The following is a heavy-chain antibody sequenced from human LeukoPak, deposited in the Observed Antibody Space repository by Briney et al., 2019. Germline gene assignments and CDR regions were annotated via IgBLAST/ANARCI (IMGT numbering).Heavy chain of an antibody. V-gene: IGHV1-2*02. J-gene: IGHJ4*02. CDR3: ARVTNTASEKSLDY. Sequence: ASVKVSCKASGYTFTSYGISWVRQAPGQGLEWMGWINPNSGGTNYAQKFQGRVTMTRDTSISTAYMELSRLRSDDTAVYYCARVTNTASEKSLDYWGQGTLVTVSS. CDR2: INPNSGGT. D-gene: IGHD5-18*01. CDR1: GYTFTSYG.